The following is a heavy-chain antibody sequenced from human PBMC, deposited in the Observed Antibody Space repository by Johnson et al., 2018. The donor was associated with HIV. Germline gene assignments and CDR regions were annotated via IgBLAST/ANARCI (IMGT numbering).Heavy chain of an antibody. CDR2: IKSKTDGGTT. Sequence: EVQLVESGGGCARPGGSLRLSCAVSGFSFTNAWMSWVRQAPGKGLEWVGHIKSKTDGGTTDYAAPVKGRFTISRDDSKNTLYLQMNSLKTEDTAVYYCTTVLRPKPLDAFDIWGQGTMVTVSS. J-gene: IGHJ3*02. V-gene: IGHV3-15*01. CDR3: TTVLRPKPLDAFDI. CDR1: GFSFTNAW.